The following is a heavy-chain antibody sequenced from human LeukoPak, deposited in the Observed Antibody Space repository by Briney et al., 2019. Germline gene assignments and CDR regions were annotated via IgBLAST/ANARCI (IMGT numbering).Heavy chain of an antibody. CDR3: ARVRGRYYHSNTNWFDP. D-gene: IGHD3-22*01. CDR1: GYTFTGYY. Sequence: GASVKVSCKASGYTFTGYYMHWVRQATGQGLEWMGWMNPNSGNTGYAQKFQGRVTMTRNTSISTAYMELSSLRSEDTAVYYCARVRGRYYHSNTNWFDPWGQGTLVTVSS. CDR2: MNPNSGNT. J-gene: IGHJ5*02. V-gene: IGHV1-8*02.